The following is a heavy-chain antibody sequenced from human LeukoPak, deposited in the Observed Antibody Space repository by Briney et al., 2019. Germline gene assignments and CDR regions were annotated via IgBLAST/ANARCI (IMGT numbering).Heavy chain of an antibody. J-gene: IGHJ4*02. CDR3: AKDLRVVPAAASDY. CDR2: ISGSGGST. V-gene: IGHV3-23*01. CDR1: GFTFSSYA. Sequence: PGGSLRLSCAASGFTFSSYAMSWVRQAPGKGLEWVSAISGSGGSTYYADSVKGRFTISRDNSKNTLYLQMSSLRAEDTAVYYCAKDLRVVPAAASDYWGQGTLVTVSS. D-gene: IGHD2-2*01.